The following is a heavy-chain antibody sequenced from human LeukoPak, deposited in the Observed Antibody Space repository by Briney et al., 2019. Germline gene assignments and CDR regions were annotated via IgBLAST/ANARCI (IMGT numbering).Heavy chain of an antibody. V-gene: IGHV1-18*01. CDR2: ISGYNGNT. J-gene: IGHJ4*02. CDR3: ARDLSLGRHDDGEPFDS. Sequence: ASVMVSCKTSGYTFTNHGISWVRQAPGQGLEWMGWISGYNGNTNYVQKFRGRITMTTDTSTSTAYLQLRRLSSDDTALYYCARDLSLGRHDDGEPFDSWGQGTLVTVFS. CDR1: GYTFTNHG. D-gene: IGHD4-17*01.